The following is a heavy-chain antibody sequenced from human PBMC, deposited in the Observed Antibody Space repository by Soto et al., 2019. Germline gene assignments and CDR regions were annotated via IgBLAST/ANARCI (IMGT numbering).Heavy chain of an antibody. CDR2: INQDGSEK. J-gene: IGHJ6*02. CDR3: ARGSNYHFWSGYVYYGMDV. V-gene: IGHV3-7*03. CDR1: VFTFRSYW. Sequence: SRRLSCASSVFTFRSYWVNWVRQAPGKGLQWVANINQDGSEKYYVDSVKGRFTISRDNAKNSLYLQMNSLRAEDTAVYYCARGSNYHFWSGYVYYGMDVWGQCTTVTVSS. D-gene: IGHD3-3*01.